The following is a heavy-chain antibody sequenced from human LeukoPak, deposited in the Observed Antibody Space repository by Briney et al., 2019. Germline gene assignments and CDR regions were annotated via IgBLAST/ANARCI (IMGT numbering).Heavy chain of an antibody. J-gene: IGHJ4*02. V-gene: IGHV1-8*02. Sequence: ASVKVSCKASGYTFTGYYMHWVRQAPGQGLEWMGWISAYNGNTNYAQKFQGRVTMTRNTSISTAYMELSSLRSEDTAVYYCARGYGGSSARFDYWGQGTLVTVSS. D-gene: IGHD3-16*01. CDR1: GYTFTGYY. CDR2: ISAYNGNT. CDR3: ARGYGGSSARFDY.